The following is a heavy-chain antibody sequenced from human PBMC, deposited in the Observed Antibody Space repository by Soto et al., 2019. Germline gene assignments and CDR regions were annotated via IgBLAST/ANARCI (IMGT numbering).Heavy chain of an antibody. CDR2: ISSNSAYI. D-gene: IGHD6-13*01. J-gene: IGHJ5*02. CDR1: GFTFRSFT. Sequence: GGSLRLSCAASGFTFRSFTLNWVRQAPGKGLEWVSTISSNSAYIYYTDALRGRFTISRDNAKNSLHLQMNSLRAEDTAVYYCTRDASRDSSARGWFDPWGPGTLVTVSS. CDR3: TRDASRDSSARGWFDP. V-gene: IGHV3-21*01.